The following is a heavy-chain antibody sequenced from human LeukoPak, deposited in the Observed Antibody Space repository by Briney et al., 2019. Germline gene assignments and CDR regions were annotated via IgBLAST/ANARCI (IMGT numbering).Heavy chain of an antibody. CDR3: ARASYSSNWYYFDY. D-gene: IGHD4-11*01. J-gene: IGHJ4*02. CDR1: GFTFSDYY. V-gene: IGHV3-11*04. CDR2: ISSSSGSTI. Sequence: GGSLRLSCAASGFTFSDYYMTWIRQAPGKGLEWVSFISSSSGSTIYYADSVKGRFTISRDNAKNSLYLQMDSLRVEDTAVYCCARASYSSNWYYFDYWGQGTLVTVSS.